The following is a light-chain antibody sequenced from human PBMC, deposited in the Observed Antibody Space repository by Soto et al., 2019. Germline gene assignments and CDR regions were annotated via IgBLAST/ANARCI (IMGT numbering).Light chain of an antibody. J-gene: IGKJ1*01. CDR2: WAS. V-gene: IGKV4-1*01. Sequence: DIVMTQSPDSLAVSLGERATINCKSSQSVLYSPNNKNYLAWYQQKPGQPPKLLVYWASTRESGVPDRFSGSGSGTDFTLTISSLQAEDVAVYYCQQYYSPPRNFGQGTKVEIK. CDR1: QSVLYSPNNKNY. CDR3: QQYYSPPRN.